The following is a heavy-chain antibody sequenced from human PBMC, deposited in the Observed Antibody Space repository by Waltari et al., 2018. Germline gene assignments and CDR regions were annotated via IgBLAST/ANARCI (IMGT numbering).Heavy chain of an antibody. V-gene: IGHV1-2*06. CDR2: INPNSGGT. CDR3: AREGRGSSNAFDI. Sequence: QVQLVQSGAEVKKPGASVKVSCKVSGYTLTDLSLHWVRQAPGKGLEWMGRINPNSGGTKYAQKFQGRVTMTRYTSISTAYMELSKLRSDDTAVYYCAREGRGSSNAFDIWGQGTMVTVSS. D-gene: IGHD1-26*01. CDR1: GYTLTDLS. J-gene: IGHJ3*02.